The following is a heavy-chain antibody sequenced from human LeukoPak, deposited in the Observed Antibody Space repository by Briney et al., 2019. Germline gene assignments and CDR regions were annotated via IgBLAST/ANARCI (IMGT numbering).Heavy chain of an antibody. CDR1: GFTFSPYS. CDR3: ARDFKTLYYFDY. J-gene: IGHJ4*02. Sequence: GGSLRLSCVVSGFTFSPYSMNWVRQAPGKGLEWVAYISGRTSTIYYADSVYGRFTISRDNAKNSLYLQMNSLRAEDTAVYYCARDFKTLYYFDYWGQGTLVTVSS. V-gene: IGHV3-48*01. CDR2: ISGRTSTI.